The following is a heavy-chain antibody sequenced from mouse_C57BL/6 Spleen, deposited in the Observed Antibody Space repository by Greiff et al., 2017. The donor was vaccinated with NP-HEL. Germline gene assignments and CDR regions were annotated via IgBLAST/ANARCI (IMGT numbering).Heavy chain of an antibody. CDR3: ASTVVSYWYFDV. D-gene: IGHD1-1*01. CDR1: GFSLTSYG. CDR2: IWSGGST. J-gene: IGHJ1*03. Sequence: QVHVKQSGPGLVQPSQSLSITCTVSGFSLTSYGVHWVRQSPGKGLEWLGVIWSGGSTDYNAAFISRLSISKDNSKSQVFFKMNSLQADDTAIYYCASTVVSYWYFDVWGTGTTVTVSS. V-gene: IGHV2-2*01.